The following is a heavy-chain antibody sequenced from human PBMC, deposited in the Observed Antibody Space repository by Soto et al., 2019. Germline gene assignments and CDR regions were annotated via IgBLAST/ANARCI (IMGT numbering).Heavy chain of an antibody. CDR2: IWSDGTKK. CDR1: GFAFSNYG. J-gene: IGHJ4*02. V-gene: IGHV3-33*01. Sequence: QVHLVESGGGVVQPGRSLTLSCTASGFAFSNYGIHGVRQAPGRGLEWVAVIWSDGTKKFYAGSVRGRFTISRDNSKNTIYLQMNSLRAEDTAVYYCARDWWEEPAGKETVSQFDYWGQGTLVTVSS. CDR3: ARDWWEEPAGKETVSQFDY. D-gene: IGHD6-13*01.